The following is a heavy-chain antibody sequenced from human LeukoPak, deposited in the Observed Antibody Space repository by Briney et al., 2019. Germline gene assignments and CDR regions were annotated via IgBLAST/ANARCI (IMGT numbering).Heavy chain of an antibody. D-gene: IGHD6-13*01. CDR2: IYYSGST. J-gene: IGHJ4*02. Sequence: PSETLSLTCIVSGGSISSSSYYWGWIRQPPGKGLEWIGSIYYSGSTYYNPSLKSRVTISVDTSKNQFSLKLSSVTAADTAVYYCARDPGGIAAAGFDYWGQGTLVTVSS. CDR1: GGSISSSSYY. CDR3: ARDPGGIAAAGFDY. V-gene: IGHV4-39*07.